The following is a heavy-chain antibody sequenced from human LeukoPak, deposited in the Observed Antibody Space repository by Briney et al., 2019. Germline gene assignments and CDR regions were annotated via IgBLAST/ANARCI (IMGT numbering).Heavy chain of an antibody. CDR2: IWYDGSNK. Sequence: GGSLRLSCAASGFTFSSYGMHWVRQAPGKGLEWVAVIWYDGSNKYYADSVKGRFTISRDNSKNTLYLQMNSLRAEDTAVYYCAREDYDYAFDIWGQGTMVTVSS. J-gene: IGHJ3*02. CDR1: GFTFSSYG. CDR3: AREDYDYAFDI. D-gene: IGHD4-17*01. V-gene: IGHV3-33*01.